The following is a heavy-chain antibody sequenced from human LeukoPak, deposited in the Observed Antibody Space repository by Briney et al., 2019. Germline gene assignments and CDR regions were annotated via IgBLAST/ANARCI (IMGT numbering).Heavy chain of an antibody. CDR3: ARASYDSSGYYLYYFDY. J-gene: IGHJ4*02. CDR1: GGSFSGYY. CDR2: INHSGCT. D-gene: IGHD3-22*01. Sequence: SETLSLTCAVYGGSFSGYYWSWIRQPPGKGLEWIGEINHSGCTNYNPSLKSRVTISVDTSKNQFSLKLSSVTAADTAVYYCARASYDSSGYYLYYFDYWGQGTLVTVSS. V-gene: IGHV4-34*01.